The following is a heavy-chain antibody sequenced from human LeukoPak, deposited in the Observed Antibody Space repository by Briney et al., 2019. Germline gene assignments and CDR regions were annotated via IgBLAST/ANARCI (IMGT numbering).Heavy chain of an antibody. D-gene: IGHD3-10*01. CDR2: ISYDGSTS. Sequence: GGSLRLSCAASGFTFSSIAMHWVRQAPGKGLEWVAVISYDGSTSYYADSVKGRFTISRDNSKNTLYLQMNTLRAEDTAVYYCARGFGELPDYWGQGTLVTVSS. J-gene: IGHJ4*02. CDR1: GFTFSSIA. CDR3: ARGFGELPDY. V-gene: IGHV3-30-3*01.